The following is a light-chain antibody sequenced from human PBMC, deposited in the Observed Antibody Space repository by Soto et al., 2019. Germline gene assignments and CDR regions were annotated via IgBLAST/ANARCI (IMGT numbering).Light chain of an antibody. Sequence: QPVLTQSPSASASLGASVKLTCTLSSGRSTYAIAWHQQQPEKGPRCLMKLNSDGSHSKGDGIPDRFSGSRSRAERYLTISNLQSECEADYYRQTWRTALRVFCGGTKLTL. CDR1: SGRSTYA. V-gene: IGLV4-69*01. CDR3: QTWRTALRV. J-gene: IGLJ3*02. CDR2: LNSDGSH.